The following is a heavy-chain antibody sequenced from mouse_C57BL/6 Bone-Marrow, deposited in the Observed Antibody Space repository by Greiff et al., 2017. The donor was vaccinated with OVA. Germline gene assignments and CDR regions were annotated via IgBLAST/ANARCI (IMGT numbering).Heavy chain of an antibody. CDR1: GYTFTSYW. Sequence: VQLQQPGAELVKPGASVKLSCKASGYTFTSYWMHWVKQRPGRGLEWIGRIDPNSGGTTYNEKFKSKATLTVDKPASTAYMQLSSLTSEDSAVYYCAREVYDYLSFADWGQGTLVTVSA. V-gene: IGHV1-72*01. CDR3: AREVYDYLSFAD. J-gene: IGHJ3*01. CDR2: IDPNSGGT. D-gene: IGHD2-4*01.